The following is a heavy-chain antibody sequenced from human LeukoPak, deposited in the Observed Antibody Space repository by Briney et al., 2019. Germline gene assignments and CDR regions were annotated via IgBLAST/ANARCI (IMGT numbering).Heavy chain of an antibody. CDR3: ARVIASTTSLSYYYYYMDV. CDR2: IYYSGST. Sequence: SETLSLTCTVSGGSIISSSSSSYYWGWIRQPPGKGLEWVGAIYYSGSTYYNPSLKSRVTISVDTSKNQFSLKLSSVTAADTAVYYCARVIASTTSLSYYYYYMDVWGKGTTVTVSS. D-gene: IGHD1-7*01. V-gene: IGHV4-39*01. J-gene: IGHJ6*03. CDR1: GGSIISSSSSSYY.